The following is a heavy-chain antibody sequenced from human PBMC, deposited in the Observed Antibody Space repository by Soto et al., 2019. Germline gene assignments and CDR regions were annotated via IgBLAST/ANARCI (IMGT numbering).Heavy chain of an antibody. CDR1: GYSFTSYW. Sequence: GESLKISCKGSGYSFTSYWIGWVRQMPGKGLEWMGIIYPGDSDTRYSPSFQGQVTISADKSISTAYLQWSSLKASDTAMYYCARHPLTYYYDSSGYIRGYYYYGMDVWGQGTTVTVSS. CDR2: IYPGDSDT. V-gene: IGHV5-51*01. CDR3: ARHPLTYYYDSSGYIRGYYYYGMDV. J-gene: IGHJ6*02. D-gene: IGHD3-22*01.